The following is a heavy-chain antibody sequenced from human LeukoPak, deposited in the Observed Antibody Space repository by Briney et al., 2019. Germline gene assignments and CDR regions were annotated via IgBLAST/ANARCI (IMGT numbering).Heavy chain of an antibody. CDR2: ISAYNGNT. D-gene: IGHD4-17*01. CDR3: ARPRITHDYGDYYGMDV. CDR1: GYTFTSYG. J-gene: IGHJ6*02. Sequence: ASVKVSCKASGYTFTSYGISWVRQAPGQGLEWMGWISAYNGNTNYAQKLQGRVTMTTDTSTSTAYMELRSLRSDDTAVYYCARPRITHDYGDYYGMDVWGQGTTVTVPS. V-gene: IGHV1-18*01.